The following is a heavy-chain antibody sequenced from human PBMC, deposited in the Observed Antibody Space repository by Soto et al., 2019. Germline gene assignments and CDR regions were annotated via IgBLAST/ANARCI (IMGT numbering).Heavy chain of an antibody. CDR1: GNIFSKAW. Sequence: EVQLVESGGGLVKPGGSLRLSCAASGNIFSKAWMSWVRQAPGKGLEWVGRIRSNTDGGTTDYVASVKGRFTISRDDSKKTLFLPKKRPETRGPGVYYLTHGPPGLLRGPRGQGTPVTVSS. V-gene: IGHV3-15*01. CDR2: IRSNTDGGTT. CDR3: THGPPGLLRGP. D-gene: IGHD3-10*01. J-gene: IGHJ5*02.